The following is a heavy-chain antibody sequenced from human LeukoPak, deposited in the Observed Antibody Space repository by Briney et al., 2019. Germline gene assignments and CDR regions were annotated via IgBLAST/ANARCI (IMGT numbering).Heavy chain of an antibody. Sequence: GASVKVSCKASGYTFTGYYMHWVRQAPGQGLEWMGWINPNSGGTNYAQKFQGRVTMTRDTSISTAYMELSRLRSDDTAVYYCARDLSYYYDSSGLRFDYWGQGTLVTVSS. CDR3: ARDLSYYYDSSGLRFDY. D-gene: IGHD3-22*01. CDR2: INPNSGGT. V-gene: IGHV1-2*02. J-gene: IGHJ4*02. CDR1: GYTFTGYY.